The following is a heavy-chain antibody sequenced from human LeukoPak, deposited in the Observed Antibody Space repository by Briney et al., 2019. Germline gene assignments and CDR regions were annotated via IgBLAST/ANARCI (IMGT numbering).Heavy chain of an antibody. CDR1: GFSFSTYA. CDR3: ARGGYYFDY. Sequence: GGSLRLSCAASGFSFSTYAMNWVRQAPGKGLQWVSSITSSNSMFYADSVKGRFTISRDNSKNTLYLQMNSLRAEDTAVYYCARGGYYFDYWGQGTLVTVSS. D-gene: IGHD3-10*01. J-gene: IGHJ4*02. CDR2: ITSSNSM. V-gene: IGHV3-69-1*01.